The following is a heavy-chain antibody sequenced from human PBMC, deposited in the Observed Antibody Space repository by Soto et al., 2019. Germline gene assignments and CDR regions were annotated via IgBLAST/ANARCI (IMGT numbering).Heavy chain of an antibody. V-gene: IGHV1-2*04. CDR1: GYTFTGYY. Sequence: ASVKVSCKASGYTFTGYYMHWVRQAPGQGLEWMGWINPNSGGTNYAQKFQGWVTMTRDTSISTAYMELSRLRSDDTAVYYCARDLWEGYYYGMDVWGQGTTVTVSS. CDR3: ARDLWEGYYYGMDV. D-gene: IGHD1-26*01. CDR2: INPNSGGT. J-gene: IGHJ6*02.